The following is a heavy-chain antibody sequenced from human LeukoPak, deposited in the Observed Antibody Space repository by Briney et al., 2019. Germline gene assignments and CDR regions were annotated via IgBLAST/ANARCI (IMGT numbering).Heavy chain of an antibody. Sequence: GASLKVSCKASGYTFTVHYLHWLRQAPGQGLEWMGWIKPDSGATIFAQNFQGRVTMTSDTSINTAYMELSSLTSDDTAMYYCARDHDYGPDYWGQGTLVTVSA. CDR3: ARDHDYGPDY. CDR1: GYTFTVHY. J-gene: IGHJ4*02. CDR2: IKPDSGAT. D-gene: IGHD4/OR15-4a*01. V-gene: IGHV1-2*02.